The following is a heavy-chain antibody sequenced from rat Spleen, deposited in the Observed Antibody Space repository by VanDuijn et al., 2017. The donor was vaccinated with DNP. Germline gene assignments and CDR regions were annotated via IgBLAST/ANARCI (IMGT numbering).Heavy chain of an antibody. Sequence: EVTLLESGGGLVQPGGSMRLSCAASGFTFTDFYMNWIRQAPTKGLEWVASISPSGDNTYYRDSVKGRFTFSRDNAKSTLYLQMDSLRSEDTATYYCVTTIAAIDYWGQGVMVTVSS. J-gene: IGHJ2*01. D-gene: IGHD1-2*01. CDR2: ISPSGDNT. CDR3: VTTIAAIDY. CDR1: GFTFTDFY. V-gene: IGHV5-25*01.